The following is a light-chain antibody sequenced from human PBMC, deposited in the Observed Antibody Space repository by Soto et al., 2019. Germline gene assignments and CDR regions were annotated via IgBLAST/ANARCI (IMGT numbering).Light chain of an antibody. J-gene: IGKJ4*01. Sequence: IQLTQSPSFLSASVGDRVTITCRASQGIRGHLAWYQQKPGEAPKPLIYDASSLQTGVPSRFSGSGSGTEFTLTISSLQPEDFATYYCQELDSYPLTCGGGTKVEI. CDR2: DAS. CDR3: QELDSYPLT. V-gene: IGKV1-9*01. CDR1: QGIRGH.